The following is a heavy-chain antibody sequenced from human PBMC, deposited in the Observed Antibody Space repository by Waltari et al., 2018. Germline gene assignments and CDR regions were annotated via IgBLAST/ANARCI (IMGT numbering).Heavy chain of an antibody. CDR2: IYSGGST. D-gene: IGHD1-1*01. J-gene: IGHJ4*02. Sequence: EVQLLESGGGLVQPGGSLRLSCAASGFPFSSYSMRWVRQAPGKGLEWVSVIYSGGSTYYADSVKGRFTISRDNSKNTLYLQMNSLRAEDTAVYYCAKDPRDWVGTSHPDYWGQGTLVTVSS. CDR3: AKDPRDWVGTSHPDY. CDR1: GFPFSSYS. V-gene: IGHV3-23*03.